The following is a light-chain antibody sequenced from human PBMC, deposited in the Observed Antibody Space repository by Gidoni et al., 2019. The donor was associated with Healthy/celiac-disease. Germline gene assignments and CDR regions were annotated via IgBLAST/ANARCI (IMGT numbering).Light chain of an antibody. CDR3: QQRSNWPT. CDR2: DAS. Sequence: EIVLTQSPATLSLSPGERATLSCSASQSVSSYLAWYQQKPGQAPRLLIYDASNRATGIPARFSGSGSVTDFTLTISSLEPEDFAVYYCQQRSNWPTFGGGTKVELK. V-gene: IGKV3-11*01. J-gene: IGKJ4*01. CDR1: QSVSSY.